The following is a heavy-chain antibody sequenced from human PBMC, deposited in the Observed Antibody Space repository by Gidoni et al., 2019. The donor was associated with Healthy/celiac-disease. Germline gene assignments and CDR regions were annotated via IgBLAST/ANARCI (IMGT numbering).Heavy chain of an antibody. J-gene: IGHJ5*02. D-gene: IGHD3-22*01. CDR2: IIPIFGTA. Sequence: QVQLVQSGAEVKNPGSSVKVSCKASGGTFRSYAISWVRPAPGPGLEGRGGIIPIFGTAKYAQKFQGRVTITADESTSTAYMELSSLRSEDTAVYYCARDVIYYDSSGGGWFDPWGQGTLVTVSS. V-gene: IGHV1-69*01. CDR3: ARDVIYYDSSGGGWFDP. CDR1: GGTFRSYA.